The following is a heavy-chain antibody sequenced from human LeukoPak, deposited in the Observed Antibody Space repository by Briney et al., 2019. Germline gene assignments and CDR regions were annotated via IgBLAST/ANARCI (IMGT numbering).Heavy chain of an antibody. J-gene: IGHJ5*02. Sequence: GRSLRLSCAASGFTFSLYTMHWVRQAPGKGLEWVAVISYDGSDKYYAGSVKGRFTISRDNSKNTLFLQMNSLRSEDTAVYYCARDWNYDILTGYSTNWFDPWGQGTLVTVSS. CDR1: GFTFSLYT. CDR3: ARDWNYDILTGYSTNWFDP. V-gene: IGHV3-30*04. CDR2: ISYDGSDK. D-gene: IGHD3-9*01.